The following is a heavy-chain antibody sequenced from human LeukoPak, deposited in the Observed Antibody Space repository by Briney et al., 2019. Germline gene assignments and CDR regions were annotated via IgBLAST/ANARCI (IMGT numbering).Heavy chain of an antibody. CDR2: INPNSGGT. CDR3: ARVGYSYGKLDY. CDR1: GYTFTGYY. J-gene: IGHJ4*02. Sequence: EASVKVSCKASGYTFTGYYMHWVRQAPGQGLEWMGRINPNSGGTNYAQKFQGRVTMTRDTSISTAYMELSRLRSDDTAVYYCARVGYSYGKLDYWGQGILVTVSS. V-gene: IGHV1-2*06. D-gene: IGHD5-18*01.